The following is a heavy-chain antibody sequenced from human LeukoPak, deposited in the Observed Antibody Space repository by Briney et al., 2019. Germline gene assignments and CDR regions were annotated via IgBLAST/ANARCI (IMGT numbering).Heavy chain of an antibody. CDR3: AKDRSYYDSSGLLNY. J-gene: IGHJ4*01. V-gene: IGHV3-23*01. CDR1: GFTFSSYA. Sequence: GGSLRLSCAASGFTFSSYAMSWVRQAPGKGLEWVSAISGGGDITYYADSVKGRFTISRDNSKNTLSLQMNSLRAEDTALYYCAKDRSYYDSSGLLNYWGHGTLVTVSS. D-gene: IGHD3-22*01. CDR2: ISGGGDIT.